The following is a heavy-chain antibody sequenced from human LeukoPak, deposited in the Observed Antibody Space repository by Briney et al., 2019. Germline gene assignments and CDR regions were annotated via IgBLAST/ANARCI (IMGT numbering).Heavy chain of an antibody. CDR3: ARGDPSGDYVLNYFDY. J-gene: IGHJ4*02. CDR1: GYSISSGYY. V-gene: IGHV4-38-2*02. CDR2: IYHSGST. Sequence: PSETLSLTCTVSGYSISSGYYWGWIRQPPGKGLEWIGSIYHSGSTCYNPSLKSRVTISVDTSKNQFSLKLSSVTAADTAVYYCARGDPSGDYVLNYFDYWGQGTLVTVSS. D-gene: IGHD4-17*01.